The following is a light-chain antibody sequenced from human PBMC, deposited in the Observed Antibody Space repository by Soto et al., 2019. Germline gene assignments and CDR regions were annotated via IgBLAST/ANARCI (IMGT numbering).Light chain of an antibody. V-gene: IGLV2-14*01. CDR3: SSYTRSSIWV. CDR1: TSDVGGHNF. CDR2: AVD. J-gene: IGLJ3*02. Sequence: QSALTQPASVSGSPGESITISCSGTTSDVGGHNFVSWFQQHPGKAPKMMIYAVDQRPSGVSIRFSGSKSGNTAYLTISGLQTEDEADYYCSSYTRSSIWVFGGGTKVTVL.